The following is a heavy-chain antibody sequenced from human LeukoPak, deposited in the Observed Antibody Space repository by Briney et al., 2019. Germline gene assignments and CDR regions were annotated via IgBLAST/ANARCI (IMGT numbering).Heavy chain of an antibody. CDR1: GFTFSSYA. Sequence: GGSLRLSCAASGFTFSSYAMSWVRQAPGKELEWVSAISGSGGSTYYADSVKGRFTISRDNSKNTLYLQMNSLRAEDTAVYYCAKDLKQFEGAFDYWGQGTLVTVSS. V-gene: IGHV3-23*01. J-gene: IGHJ4*02. D-gene: IGHD6-6*01. CDR3: AKDLKQFEGAFDY. CDR2: ISGSGGST.